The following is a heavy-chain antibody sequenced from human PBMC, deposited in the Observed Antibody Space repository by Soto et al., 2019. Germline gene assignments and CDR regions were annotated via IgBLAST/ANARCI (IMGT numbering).Heavy chain of an antibody. CDR3: AKQRQGATAVGQMSFDA. CDR1: GYNFRHYY. CDR2: IYPGDSDF. J-gene: IGHJ4*02. Sequence: GDSQTISCHASGYNFRHYYITLVRQKPGRGPDWVRLIYPGDSDFRYSPSVQGQVTISVDRSTDTAFLLWFILKSSYSPTYYCAKQRQGATAVGQMSFDAWGQGTLVTVSS. V-gene: IGHV5-51*01. D-gene: IGHD3-9*01.